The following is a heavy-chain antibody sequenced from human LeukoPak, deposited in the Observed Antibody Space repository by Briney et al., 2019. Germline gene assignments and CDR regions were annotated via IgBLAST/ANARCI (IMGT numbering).Heavy chain of an antibody. V-gene: IGHV3-48*01. CDR1: GFTFSNYG. CDR3: VRGQTSLDNWFDP. J-gene: IGHJ5*02. Sequence: GGSLRLSCEASGFTFSNYGMNWVRQAPGKGLEWVSYIRPTDGTTHYTDAVEGRFTISRDNVKNSLSLQMTSLRVDDSAIYYCVRGQTSLDNWFDPWGQGTLVIVSS. CDR2: IRPTDGTT.